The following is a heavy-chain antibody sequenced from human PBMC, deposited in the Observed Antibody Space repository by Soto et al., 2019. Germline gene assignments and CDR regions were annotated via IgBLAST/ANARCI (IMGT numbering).Heavy chain of an antibody. J-gene: IGHJ6*03. Sequence: PGGSLRLSCAASGFTFDDYGMSWVRQAPGKGLEWVSGINWNGGSTGYADYVKGRFTISRDNAKNSLYLQMNSQRAEDTTLKHSARENGSGYSRYYYYYYYMDVWGKGTTVTVSS. CDR2: INWNGGST. V-gene: IGHV3-20*01. CDR3: ARENGSGYSRYYYYYYYMDV. D-gene: IGHD6-13*01. CDR1: GFTFDDYG.